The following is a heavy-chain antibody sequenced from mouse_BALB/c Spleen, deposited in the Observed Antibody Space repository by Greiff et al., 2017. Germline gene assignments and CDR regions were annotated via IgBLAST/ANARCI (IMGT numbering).Heavy chain of an antibody. CDR2: IYPGDGDT. CDR1: GYAFSSYW. V-gene: IGHV1-80*01. J-gene: IGHJ4*01. D-gene: IGHD1-1*01. Sequence: VQLQQSGAELVRPGSSVKISCKASGYAFSSYWMNWVKQRPGQGLEWIGQIYPGDGDTNYNGKFKGKATLTADKSSSTAYMQLSSLTSEDSAVYFCARGITTGFYAMDYWGQGTSVTVSS. CDR3: ARGITTGFYAMDY.